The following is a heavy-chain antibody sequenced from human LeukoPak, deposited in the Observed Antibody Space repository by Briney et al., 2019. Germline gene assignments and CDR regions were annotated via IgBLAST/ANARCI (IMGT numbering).Heavy chain of an antibody. CDR2: IRYDGSNK. J-gene: IGHJ5*02. CDR1: GFTFSSYG. Sequence: PGGSLRLSCAASGFTFSSYGMHWVRQAPGKGLEGVAFIRYDGSNKYYADSVKGRFTISRDNSKNTLYLQMNSLRAEDTAVYYCARLWFGEGSFDWFDPWGQGTLVTVSS. V-gene: IGHV3-30*02. D-gene: IGHD3-10*01. CDR3: ARLWFGEGSFDWFDP.